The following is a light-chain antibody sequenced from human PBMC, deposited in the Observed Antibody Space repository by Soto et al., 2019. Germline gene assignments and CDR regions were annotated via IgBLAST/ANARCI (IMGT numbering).Light chain of an antibody. V-gene: IGLV4-69*02. CDR1: SGHRSYA. CDR3: QTWDTGIGV. J-gene: IGLJ3*02. CDR2: VNSDGTH. Sequence: QSVLTQSPSASASLGASVKLTCTLSSGHRSYAIAWHQQQPEKGPRYLMKVNSDGTHIKGDGIPDRFSGSSSGAERYLTIFGLQSEDEADYYCQTWDTGIGVFGGGTKLTVL.